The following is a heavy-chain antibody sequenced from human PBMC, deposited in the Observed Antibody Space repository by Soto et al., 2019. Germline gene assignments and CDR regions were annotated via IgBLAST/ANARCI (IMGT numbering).Heavy chain of an antibody. Sequence: QVQLQESGPGLVKPSGTLSLTCAVSGGSISSSNWWSWVRQPPGKGLEWIGVIYHSGSTNYNPSLKSRVTISVDKSKNQFSPKLRSVTSVDTAVYYCARHSGEIVLMVYEQGGYYYAMDVCGQGTTVTVSS. CDR2: IYHSGST. CDR3: ARHSGEIVLMVYEQGGYYYAMDV. J-gene: IGHJ6*02. CDR1: GGSISSSNW. V-gene: IGHV4-4*02. D-gene: IGHD2-8*01.